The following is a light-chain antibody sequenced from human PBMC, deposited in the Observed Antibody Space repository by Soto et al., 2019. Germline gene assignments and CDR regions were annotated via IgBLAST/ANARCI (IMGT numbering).Light chain of an antibody. CDR2: KAS. Sequence: DIQMTQSPSTLSASVGDRVTITCRASQSISSWLAWYQQKPGKAPKLLIYKASTLKSGVPSRFSGSGSGTDFTLTISSLQPEDSATYWCQQYNGFSPTFGHGTKVDIK. J-gene: IGKJ1*01. CDR3: QQYNGFSPT. CDR1: QSISSW. V-gene: IGKV1-5*03.